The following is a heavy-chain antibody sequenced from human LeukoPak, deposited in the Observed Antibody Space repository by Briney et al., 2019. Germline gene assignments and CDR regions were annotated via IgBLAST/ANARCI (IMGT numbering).Heavy chain of an antibody. CDR3: ARASFYGDP. CDR1: GGSFSGYY. CDR2: INHSGST. V-gene: IGHV4-34*01. Sequence: SETLSLTCAVCGGSFSGYYWSWIRQPPGKGLEWIGEINHSGSTNYNPSLKSRVTISVDTSKNQFSLKLSSVTAADTAVYYCARASFYGDPWGQGTLVTVSS. J-gene: IGHJ5*02. D-gene: IGHD2/OR15-2a*01.